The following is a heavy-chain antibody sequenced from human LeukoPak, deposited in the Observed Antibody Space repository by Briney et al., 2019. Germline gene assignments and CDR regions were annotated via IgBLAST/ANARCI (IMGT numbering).Heavy chain of an antibody. Sequence: SETLSLTCTVSGGSISSSSYYWGWIRQPPGKGLEWIGSIYYSGRTYYNPSLKSRVTISVDTSKNQFSLKLSSVTAADTAVYYCARHGTGYSSSWYWFDPWGQGTLVTVSS. CDR3: ARHGTGYSSSWYWFDP. V-gene: IGHV4-39*01. CDR1: GGSISSSSYY. J-gene: IGHJ5*02. CDR2: IYYSGRT. D-gene: IGHD6-13*01.